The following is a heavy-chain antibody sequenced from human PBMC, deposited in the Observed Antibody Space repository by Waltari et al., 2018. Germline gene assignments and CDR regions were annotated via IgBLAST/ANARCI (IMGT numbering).Heavy chain of an antibody. CDR1: GGSISPFS. CDR2: VDSTGST. CDR3: ARAVVFDSSGYPLWHFDH. V-gene: IGHV4-59*12. Sequence: QVLLQESGPGLVKPSETLSLTCTVSGGSISPFSWSWIRQSAGRGLEWIGYVDSTGSTNYNPSLTSRVTISVDTSKNQFSLKLGSVTAADTAVYFCARAVVFDSSGYPLWHFDHWGKGALVTVSP. D-gene: IGHD3-22*01. J-gene: IGHJ4*02.